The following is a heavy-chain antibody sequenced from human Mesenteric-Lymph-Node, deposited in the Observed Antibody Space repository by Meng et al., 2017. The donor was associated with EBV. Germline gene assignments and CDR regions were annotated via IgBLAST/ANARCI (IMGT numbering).Heavy chain of an antibody. V-gene: IGHV4-39*01. CDR2: NHYSGGT. J-gene: IGHJ4*02. Sequence: QLQLQESGPGLVKPSETLSLTCTVSGGSNSDSSYYWGWIRQPPGKGLEWIGSNHYSGGTFYNPSLKSRVTISLDTSKDQLSLKLNSVTATDTAVYYCARHGGGYPVYFGYWGQGTLVTVSS. CDR3: ARHGGGYPVYFGY. CDR1: GGSNSDSSYY. D-gene: IGHD2-8*01.